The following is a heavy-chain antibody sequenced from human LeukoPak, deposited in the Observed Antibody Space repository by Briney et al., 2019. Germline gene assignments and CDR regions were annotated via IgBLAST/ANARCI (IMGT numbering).Heavy chain of an antibody. CDR2: FDPEDGET. J-gene: IGHJ6*04. CDR1: GYTLTELS. Sequence: ASVKVSCKVSGYTLTELSMHWVRQAPGKGLEWMGGFDPEDGETIYAQKFQGRVTMTEDTSTDTAYMGLSSLRSEDTAVYYCATQAGRYCSGGSCSKLNYYYYYGMDVWGKGTTVTVSS. CDR3: ATQAGRYCSGGSCSKLNYYYYYGMDV. V-gene: IGHV1-24*01. D-gene: IGHD2-15*01.